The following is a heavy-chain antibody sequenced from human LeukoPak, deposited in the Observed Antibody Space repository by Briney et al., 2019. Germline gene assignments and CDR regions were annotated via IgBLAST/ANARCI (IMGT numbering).Heavy chain of an antibody. Sequence: PSETLSLTCTVSGGSISSYYWSWIRQPPGKGLEWIGYIYYSGSTNYNPSLKSRVTISVDTSKNQFSLKLSSVTAADTAVYYCARLGCSGGSCYLDCWGQGTLVTVSS. D-gene: IGHD2-15*01. V-gene: IGHV4-59*08. CDR1: GGSISSYY. CDR2: IYYSGST. CDR3: ARLGCSGGSCYLDC. J-gene: IGHJ4*02.